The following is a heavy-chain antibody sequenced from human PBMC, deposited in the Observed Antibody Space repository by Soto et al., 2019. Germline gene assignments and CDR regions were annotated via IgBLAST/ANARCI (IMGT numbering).Heavy chain of an antibody. V-gene: IGHV1-69*01. CDR2: IIPMFGTA. CDR1: GDTFSSYA. D-gene: IGHD3-22*01. J-gene: IGHJ4*02. Sequence: QVQLVQSGAEVKKPGSSVKVSCKASGDTFSSYAINWVRQAPGQGLEWMGGIIPMFGTANYAQKFMGRVTITAGESTSTVYMELSSLRSEDTAVYYCARVGPAHYYDSSGYYSPLDYWGQGTLVTVSS. CDR3: ARVGPAHYYDSSGYYSPLDY.